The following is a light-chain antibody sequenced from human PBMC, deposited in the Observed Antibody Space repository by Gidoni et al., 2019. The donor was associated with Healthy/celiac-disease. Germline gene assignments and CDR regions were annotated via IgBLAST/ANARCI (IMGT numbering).Light chain of an antibody. Sequence: EIVLTQSPATLSLSPGDRATLSCRASQSVSSYLAWYQQKPGQAPRLLIYDASNRATGIPARFSGSGSGTDFTLTISSLEPEDFAVYYCQQRSNWLYTFGQXTKLEIK. CDR2: DAS. CDR1: QSVSSY. CDR3: QQRSNWLYT. V-gene: IGKV3-11*01. J-gene: IGKJ2*01.